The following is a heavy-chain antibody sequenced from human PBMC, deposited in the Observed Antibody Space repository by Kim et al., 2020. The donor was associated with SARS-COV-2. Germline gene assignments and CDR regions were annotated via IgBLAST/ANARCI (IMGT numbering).Heavy chain of an antibody. V-gene: IGHV1-8*01. CDR3: ARGGITMVRGVPSEGDWYFDL. CDR1: GYTFTSYD. CDR2: MNPNSGNT. Sequence: ASVKVSCKASGYTFTSYDINWVRQATGQGLEWMGWMNPNSGNTGYAQKFQGRVTMTRNTSISTAYMELSSLRSEDTAVYYCARGGITMVRGVPSEGDWYFDLWGRGTLVTVSS. J-gene: IGHJ2*01. D-gene: IGHD3-10*01.